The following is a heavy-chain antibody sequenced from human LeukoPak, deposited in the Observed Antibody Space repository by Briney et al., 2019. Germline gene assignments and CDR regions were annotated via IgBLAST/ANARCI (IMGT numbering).Heavy chain of an antibody. V-gene: IGHV3-30*18. J-gene: IGHJ4*02. CDR1: GFTFSNYG. CDR2: ISYDGSNK. Sequence: GGSLRLSCAASGFTFSNYGMHWVRQAPGKGLEWVAVISYDGSNKYYADSVKGRFTISRDNSKNSLFLQMNSLRVEDTAVYYCAKDRRYYDSSGSDYWGQGTLVTVSS. CDR3: AKDRRYYDSSGSDY. D-gene: IGHD3-22*01.